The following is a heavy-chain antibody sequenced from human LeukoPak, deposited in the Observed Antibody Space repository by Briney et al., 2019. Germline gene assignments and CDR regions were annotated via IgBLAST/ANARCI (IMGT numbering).Heavy chain of an antibody. CDR1: GFTFSSYS. CDR2: ISSSSSYI. CDR3: ARGYYDSSGYYWEYFDY. D-gene: IGHD3-22*01. V-gene: IGHV3-21*04. Sequence: PGGSLRLSCAASGFTFSSYSMNWVRQAPGKGLEWVSSISSSSSYIYYADSVKGRFTISRDNAKNSLYLQMNSLRAEDTALYYCARGYYDSSGYYWEYFDYWGQGTLVTVSS. J-gene: IGHJ4*02.